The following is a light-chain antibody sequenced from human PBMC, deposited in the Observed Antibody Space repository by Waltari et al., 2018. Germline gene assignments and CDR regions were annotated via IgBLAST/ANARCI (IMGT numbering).Light chain of an antibody. CDR3: MQSLQTPVT. Sequence: DIVMTQSPLSLPVAPGEPASISCRSSQSLLHSNGYNYLDWYLQKPVQSPQLLVYLGSNRASGVPDRFSGSGSGTDFTLKISRVEAEDVGFYYCMQSLQTPVTFGQGTRLEIK. J-gene: IGKJ5*01. V-gene: IGKV2-28*01. CDR2: LGS. CDR1: QSLLHSNGYNY.